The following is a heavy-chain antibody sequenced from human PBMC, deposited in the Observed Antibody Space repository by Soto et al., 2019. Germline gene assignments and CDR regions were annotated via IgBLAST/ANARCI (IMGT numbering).Heavy chain of an antibody. CDR1: GDSVSSNSAA. Sequence: PSQTLSLTCAISGDSVSSNSAAWNWIRQSPSRGLEWLGRTYYRSKWYNDYAVSVKSRITINPDTSKNQFSLQLNSVTPEDTAVYYCASRVFLGYCSGGSCRPGAFDIWGQGTMVTVSS. CDR2: TYYRSKWYN. CDR3: ASRVFLGYCSGGSCRPGAFDI. V-gene: IGHV6-1*01. J-gene: IGHJ3*02. D-gene: IGHD2-15*01.